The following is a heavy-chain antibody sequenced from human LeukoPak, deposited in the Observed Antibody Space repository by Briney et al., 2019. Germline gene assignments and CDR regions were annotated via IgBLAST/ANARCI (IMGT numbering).Heavy chain of an antibody. CDR2: ISYDGSNK. J-gene: IGHJ4*02. CDR3: ARDIERISSSPGYYFDY. D-gene: IGHD6-6*01. Sequence: PGGSLRLSCAASGFTFSSYAMHWVRQAPGKGLERVAVISYDGSNKYYADSVKGRFTISRDNSKNTLYLQMNSLRAEDTAVYYCARDIERISSSPGYYFDYWGQGTLVTVSS. CDR1: GFTFSSYA. V-gene: IGHV3-30-3*01.